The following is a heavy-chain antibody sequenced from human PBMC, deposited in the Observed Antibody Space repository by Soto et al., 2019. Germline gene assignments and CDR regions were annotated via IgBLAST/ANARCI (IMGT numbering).Heavy chain of an antibody. V-gene: IGHV4-34*01. CDR3: ARGGPEVAARSFDY. CDR2: VNHSGST. D-gene: IGHD6-6*01. J-gene: IGHJ4*02. Sequence: SETLSLTCAVYGGSFNNYFWSWIRQPPGKGLEWIGEVNHSGSTNSNPSLKGRVTISADTSKKQFSLKLGFVTAADTAVYYCARGGPEVAARSFDYWGQGPLVTVSS. CDR1: GGSFNNYF.